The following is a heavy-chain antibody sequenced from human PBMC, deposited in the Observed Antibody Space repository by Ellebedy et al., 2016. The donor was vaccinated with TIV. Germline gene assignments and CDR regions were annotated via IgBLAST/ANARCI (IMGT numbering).Heavy chain of an antibody. CDR3: ARSWSVEQQLVVLFDY. J-gene: IGHJ4*02. V-gene: IGHV3-23*01. CDR2: ISGSGGST. Sequence: GESLKISCAASGFTFSSYAMSWVRQAPGKGLEWVSAISGSGGSTYYADSVKGRFTISRDNAKNSLYLQMNSLRAEDTAVYYCARSWSVEQQLVVLFDYWGQGTLVTVSS. CDR1: GFTFSSYA. D-gene: IGHD6-13*01.